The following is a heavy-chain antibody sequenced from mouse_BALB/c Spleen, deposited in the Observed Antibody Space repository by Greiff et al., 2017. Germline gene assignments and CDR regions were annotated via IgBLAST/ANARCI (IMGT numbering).Heavy chain of an antibody. V-gene: IGHV5-9-4*01. CDR1: GFAFSSYA. Sequence: EVQLQESGGGLVKPGGSLKLSCAASGFAFSSYAMSWVRQSPEKRLEWVAEISSGGSYTYYPDTVTGRFTISRDNAKNTLYLEMSSLRSEDTAMYYCAREYYYGSSYGRYFDVWGAGTTVTVSS. D-gene: IGHD1-1*01. CDR2: ISSGGSYT. CDR3: AREYYYGSSYGRYFDV. J-gene: IGHJ1*01.